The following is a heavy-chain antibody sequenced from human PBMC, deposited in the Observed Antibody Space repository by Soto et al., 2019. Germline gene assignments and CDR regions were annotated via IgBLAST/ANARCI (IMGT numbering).Heavy chain of an antibody. Sequence: EVQLVESGGGLVQPGGSLKLSCAGSGFTFSGSAIHWVRQASGKGLEWVGRIRGKGNNYATTYSASVKGRFTISRDDSTNTASLQMNSLNTEDTAVYYCAIPLTTSGAVTAGLDVWGQGTTVTVSS. J-gene: IGHJ6*02. CDR3: AIPLTTSGAVTAGLDV. V-gene: IGHV3-73*02. D-gene: IGHD4-4*01. CDR2: IRGKGNNYAT. CDR1: GFTFSGSA.